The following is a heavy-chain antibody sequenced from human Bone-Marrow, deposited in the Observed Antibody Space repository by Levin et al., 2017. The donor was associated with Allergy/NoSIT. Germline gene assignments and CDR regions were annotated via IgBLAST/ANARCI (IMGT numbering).Heavy chain of an antibody. CDR1: GFTFSDHY. J-gene: IGHJ4*02. CDR2: IRNKANRHTT. CDR3: VREGAAAGDFDY. V-gene: IGHV3-72*01. D-gene: IGHD6-13*01. Sequence: QPGESLKISCAASGFTFSDHYMDWVRQAPGKGLQWVGRIRNKANRHTTEYAASVQGRLSISRDDQKKSLYFEMNRLKPEDTAVYYCVREGAAAGDFDYWGQGVLVTVSS.